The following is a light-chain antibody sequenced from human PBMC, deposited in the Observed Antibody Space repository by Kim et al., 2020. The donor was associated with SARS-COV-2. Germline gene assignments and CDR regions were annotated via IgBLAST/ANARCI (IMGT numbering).Light chain of an antibody. CDR2: DVN. Sequence: GQSITSSCAGTGHDVGYYDFVSWFQQLPGEVPRLIIYDVNRRPAASSPRFSASKSGNTASLTISGLQTEDEADYYCSSYATSSTFVFGTGTKVTVL. J-gene: IGLJ1*01. CDR3: SSYATSSTFV. CDR1: GHDVGYYDF. V-gene: IGLV2-14*03.